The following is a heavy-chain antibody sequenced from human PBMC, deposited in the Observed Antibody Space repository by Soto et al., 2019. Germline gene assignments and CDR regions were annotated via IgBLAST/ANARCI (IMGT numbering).Heavy chain of an antibody. CDR3: ARVKTEYYYDSSGHTHYYGMYV. Sequence: PSETLSLTCTVSGGSISSGGYYWSWIRQHPGKGLEWIGYIYYSGSTYYNPSLKSRVTISVDTSKNQFSLKLSSVTAADTAVYYCARVKTEYYYDSSGHTHYYGMYVWGQGTTVTVSS. CDR1: GGSISSGGYY. V-gene: IGHV4-31*03. CDR2: IYYSGST. D-gene: IGHD3-22*01. J-gene: IGHJ6*02.